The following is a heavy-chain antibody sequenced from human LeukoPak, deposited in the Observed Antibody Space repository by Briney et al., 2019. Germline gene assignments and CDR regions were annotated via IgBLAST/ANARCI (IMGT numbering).Heavy chain of an antibody. V-gene: IGHV4-61*08. D-gene: IGHD5-18*01. CDR3: ARYEGVDTARSDAFDI. J-gene: IGHJ3*02. CDR2: IYYSGST. Sequence: SETLSLTCTVSGGSISSGGYYWSWIRQPPGKGLEWIGYIYYSGSTNYNPSLKSRVTISVDTSKNQFSLKLSSVTAADTAVYYCARYEGVDTARSDAFDIWGQGTMVTVSS. CDR1: GGSISSGGYY.